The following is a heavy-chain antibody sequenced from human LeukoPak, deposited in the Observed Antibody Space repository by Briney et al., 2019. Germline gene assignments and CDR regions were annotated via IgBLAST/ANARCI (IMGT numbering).Heavy chain of an antibody. V-gene: IGHV3-21*01. D-gene: IGHD1-26*01. Sequence: KSGXXLRLSCAASGFTFSSYSMNWVRQAPGKGLEWVSSISSSSSYIYYADSVKGRFTISRDNAKNSLYLQMNSLRAEDTAVYYCARDRWELLGYYYMDVWSKGTTVTVSS. CDR2: ISSSSSYI. CDR1: GFTFSSYS. J-gene: IGHJ6*03. CDR3: ARDRWELLGYYYMDV.